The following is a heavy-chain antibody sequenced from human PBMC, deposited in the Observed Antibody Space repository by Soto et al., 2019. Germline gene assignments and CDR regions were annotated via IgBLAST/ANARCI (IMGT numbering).Heavy chain of an antibody. CDR3: ARTVEYDPIPYYYADF. D-gene: IGHD2-21*01. J-gene: IGHJ4*01. V-gene: IGHV1-18*01. CDR1: GYTFNTYG. Sequence: GASVKVSCKASGYTFNTYGITWVRQAPGQGLEWMGWISGYNGNTNYAQTLQGRGTMTTDTSTSTAYLELRSLRSDDTAVYYCARTVEYDPIPYYYADFWGQGTLVTVSS. CDR2: ISGYNGNT.